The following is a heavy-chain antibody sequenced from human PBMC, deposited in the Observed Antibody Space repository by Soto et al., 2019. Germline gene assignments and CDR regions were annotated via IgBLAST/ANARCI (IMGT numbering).Heavy chain of an antibody. CDR3: AKGSLWLPRYYYYGMDV. CDR1: GFTFSSYA. J-gene: IGHJ6*02. V-gene: IGHV3-23*01. Sequence: PGGSLRLSCTASGFTFSSYAMSWVRQAPGKGLEWVSAISGSGGSTYYADSVKGRFTISRDNSKNTLYLQMNSLRAEDTAVYYCAKGSLWLPRYYYYGMDVWGQGTTVTVSS. D-gene: IGHD2-21*01. CDR2: ISGSGGST.